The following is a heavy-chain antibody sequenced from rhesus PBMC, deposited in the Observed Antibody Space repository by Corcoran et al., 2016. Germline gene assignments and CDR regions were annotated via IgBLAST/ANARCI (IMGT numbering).Heavy chain of an antibody. CDR2: ITYSGST. V-gene: IGHV4-122*02. D-gene: IGHD4-29*01. Sequence: QVQLQESGPGLVKPSETLSLTCAVSGGSISSAYYYWSWIRQPPGKGLEWIGYITYSGSTSYNPSLKSRVSISRDTSKNQFSLKLSSVTAADTAVYYCARETLYGTSYLFDYWGQGVLVTVSS. CDR3: ARETLYGTSYLFDY. CDR1: GGSISSAYYY. J-gene: IGHJ4*01.